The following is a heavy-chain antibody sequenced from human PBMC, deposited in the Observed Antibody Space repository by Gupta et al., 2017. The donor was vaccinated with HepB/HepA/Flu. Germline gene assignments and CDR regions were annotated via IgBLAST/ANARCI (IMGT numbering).Heavy chain of an antibody. CDR1: GYSFADNY. Sequence: QVQLVQSGAELKKPGASVKVSCEASGYSFADNYIHWMRQAPGQGLEWMGWINPTTGVTNYAVKFKDRVTLATDTSTSTAYMDLTRLTSDDTAVYYCARDRANLIIVSGTIYFPGWFDPWGQGTLGTVSS. D-gene: IGHD5/OR15-5a*01. V-gene: IGHV1-2*02. CDR2: INPTTGVT. CDR3: ARDRANLIIVSGTIYFPGWFDP. J-gene: IGHJ5*02.